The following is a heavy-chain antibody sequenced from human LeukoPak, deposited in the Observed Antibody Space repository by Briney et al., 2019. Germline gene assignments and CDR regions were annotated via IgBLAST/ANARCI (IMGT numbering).Heavy chain of an antibody. CDR2: IIPIFGTA. D-gene: IGHD2-15*01. J-gene: IGHJ6*03. Sequence: ASVKVSCKASGGTFSSYAISWVRQAPGQGLGWMGGIIPIFGTANYAQKFQGRVTITADESTSTAYMELSSLRSEDTAVYYCASKHCSGGSCYYYYYMDVWGKGTTVTVSS. CDR3: ASKHCSGGSCYYYYYMDV. CDR1: GGTFSSYA. V-gene: IGHV1-69*13.